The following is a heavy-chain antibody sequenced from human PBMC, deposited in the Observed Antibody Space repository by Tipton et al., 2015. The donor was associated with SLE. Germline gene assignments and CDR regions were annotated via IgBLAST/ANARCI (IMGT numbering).Heavy chain of an antibody. Sequence: GSLRLSCAASGFTFSSYSMNWVRQAPGKGLEWVSSISSSSDYIHYADSVKGRFTISRDNAKNSLYLQMNSLRAEETAVYYCARDRGYSGYDPPGYFDYWGHGSLFTVSS. D-gene: IGHD5-12*01. CDR1: GFTFSSYS. J-gene: IGHJ4*01. CDR2: ISSSSDYI. CDR3: ARDRGYSGYDPPGYFDY. V-gene: IGHV3-21*01.